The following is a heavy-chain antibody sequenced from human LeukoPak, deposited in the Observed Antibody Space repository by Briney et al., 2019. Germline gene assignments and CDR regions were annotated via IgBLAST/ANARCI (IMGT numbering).Heavy chain of an antibody. CDR1: GFMFSSYW. D-gene: IGHD3-3*01. Sequence: AGGSLRLSCAASGFMFSSYWMTWVRQAPGKGLEWVANIRQDGGEGYYVDSVKGRFTISRDNAKNSLYLQMNSLRGEDTAVYYCAGAQSGYYFAFNYWGQGTLVTVSS. CDR2: IRQDGGEG. CDR3: AGAQSGYYFAFNY. J-gene: IGHJ4*02. V-gene: IGHV3-7*01.